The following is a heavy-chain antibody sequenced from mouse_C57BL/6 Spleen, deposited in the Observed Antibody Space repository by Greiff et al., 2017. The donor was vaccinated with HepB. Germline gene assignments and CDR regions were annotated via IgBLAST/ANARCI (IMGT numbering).Heavy chain of an antibody. V-gene: IGHV1-64*01. Sequence: QVQLQQPGAELVKPGASVKLSCKASGYTFTSYWMHWVKQRPGQGLEWIGMIHPNSGSTNYNEKFKSKATLTVDKSSSTAYMQLSSLTSEDSAVYYCARGRGSSDGYAKEDWGQGTSVTVSS. D-gene: IGHD1-1*01. CDR3: ARGRGSSDGYAKED. J-gene: IGHJ4*01. CDR2: IHPNSGST. CDR1: GYTFTSYW.